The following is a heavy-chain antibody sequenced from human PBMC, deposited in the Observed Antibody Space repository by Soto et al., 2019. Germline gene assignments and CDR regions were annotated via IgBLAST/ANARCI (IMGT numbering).Heavy chain of an antibody. CDR3: ARDRGYAVWYFDL. D-gene: IGHD5-12*01. CDR1: GFTFSSYA. J-gene: IGHJ2*01. CDR2: ISYDGSNK. V-gene: IGHV3-30-3*01. Sequence: QVQLVESGGGVVQPGRSLRLSCAASGFTFSSYAMHWVRQAPGKGLEWVAVISYDGSNKYYADSVKGRFTISRDNSKNTLYLQMNSLRAEDMAVYYCARDRGYAVWYFDLWGRGTLVTVSS.